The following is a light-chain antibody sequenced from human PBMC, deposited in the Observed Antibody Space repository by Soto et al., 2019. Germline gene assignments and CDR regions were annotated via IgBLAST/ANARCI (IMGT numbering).Light chain of an antibody. Sequence: DIQLTQSPSSLSASVGDSVTITCRASQSITYRLNWYQQKPGKAPKVLIYDTSNLQSGVPPRFSGSGSGTDFALPISSLQPEDFATYYCHQTAGSLTWTFGQGTRVEAK. CDR2: DTS. V-gene: IGKV1-39*01. CDR3: HQTAGSLTWT. CDR1: QSITYR. J-gene: IGKJ1*01.